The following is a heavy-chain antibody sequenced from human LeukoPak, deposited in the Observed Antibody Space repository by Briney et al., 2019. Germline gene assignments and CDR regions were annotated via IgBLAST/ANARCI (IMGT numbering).Heavy chain of an antibody. Sequence: ASVTVSCTVSGYTLTELSMHWVRQAPGKGLEWMGGFDPEDGETIYAQKFQGRVTMTEDTSTDTAYMELSSLRSEDTAVYYCARGGYYDTSYFQYWGQGTLVTVSS. V-gene: IGHV1-24*01. CDR2: FDPEDGET. D-gene: IGHD3-22*01. CDR3: ARGGYYDTSYFQY. J-gene: IGHJ1*01. CDR1: GYTLTELS.